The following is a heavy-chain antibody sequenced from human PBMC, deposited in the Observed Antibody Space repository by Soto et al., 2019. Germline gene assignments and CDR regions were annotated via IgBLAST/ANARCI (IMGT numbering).Heavy chain of an antibody. D-gene: IGHD6-19*01. CDR1: GFIFSSYA. CDR3: VKEVVNSGWTYFDY. CDR2: ISDSGGRT. Sequence: GGSLRLSCEASGFIFSSYAMNWVRQAPGKGLQWVSAISDSGGRTYYVDSVKGRFTISRDNSKNTLYLQMNSLRAEDTAVYFCVKEVVNSGWTYFDYWGQGTLVTVSS. V-gene: IGHV3-23*01. J-gene: IGHJ4*02.